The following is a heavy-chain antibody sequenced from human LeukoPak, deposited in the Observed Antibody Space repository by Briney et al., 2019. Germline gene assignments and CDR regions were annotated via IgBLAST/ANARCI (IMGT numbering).Heavy chain of an antibody. CDR2: ISSSSSYI. V-gene: IGHV3-21*01. Sequence: GGSLRLSCAASGFTFSSYSMNWVRQAPGKGLEWVSSISSSSSYIYYADSVKGRFTISRDNAKNSLYLQMNSLRAEDTAVYYCARCLYYYDTSGYYQYYFDYWGQGTLVTVS. D-gene: IGHD3-22*01. J-gene: IGHJ4*02. CDR3: ARCLYYYDTSGYYQYYFDY. CDR1: GFTFSSYS.